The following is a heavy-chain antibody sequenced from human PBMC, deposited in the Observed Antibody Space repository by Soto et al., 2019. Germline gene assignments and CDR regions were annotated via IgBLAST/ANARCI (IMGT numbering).Heavy chain of an antibody. J-gene: IGHJ5*02. CDR3: TSIVVAEGFDP. V-gene: IGHV3-53*02. CDR1: GFSVSVNY. D-gene: IGHD2-15*01. Sequence: EVQLVETGGGLIQPGGSLRLSCAASGFSVSVNYMSWVRQAPGKGLEWVSIIHSGGTTYYADSVKGRFTISRDNSKNTVYLQMDSLRDEDSGVYYCTSIVVAEGFDPWGQGTLVTVSS. CDR2: IHSGGTT.